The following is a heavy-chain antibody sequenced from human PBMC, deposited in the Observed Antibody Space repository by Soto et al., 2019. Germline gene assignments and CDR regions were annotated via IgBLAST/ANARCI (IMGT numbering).Heavy chain of an antibody. Sequence: PSETLSLTCTVSGASIGSGDYYWSCIRQHSGKGLEGIGYIYYSGGTYYNPSLKSRVTISVDTSKNQFSLKLTSVTAADTAVYYCARDKTTGLFDYWGQGTLVTVSS. J-gene: IGHJ4*02. D-gene: IGHD1-7*01. CDR1: GASIGSGDYY. CDR3: ARDKTTGLFDY. CDR2: IYYSGGT. V-gene: IGHV4-31*02.